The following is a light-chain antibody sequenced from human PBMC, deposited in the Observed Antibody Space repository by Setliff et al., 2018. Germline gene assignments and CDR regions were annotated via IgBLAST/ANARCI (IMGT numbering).Light chain of an antibody. J-gene: IGLJ1*01. CDR2: EVS. CDR1: SSDVGGYNY. CDR3: SSYTSSSTPYV. Sequence: QSVLTQPPSASGSPGQSVTISCTGTSSDVGGYNYVSWYQQHPGKAPKLMIYEVSKRPSGVPDRFSGSKSGNTASLTISGLRAEDEADYYCSSYTSSSTPYVFGTGTKVTVL. V-gene: IGLV2-8*01.